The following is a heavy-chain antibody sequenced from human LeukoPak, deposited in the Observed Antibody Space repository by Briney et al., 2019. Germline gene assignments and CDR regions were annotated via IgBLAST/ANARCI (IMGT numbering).Heavy chain of an antibody. CDR1: GFTFSSHL. CDR3: VRKFATRD. CDR2: VKSDGTAT. Sequence: PGGSLRLSCAASGFTFSSHLMHWVRQAQGTGLVWVSSVKSDGTATNYADSVKGRFTISRDNAKNTLYLQMNSLRVEDTAVYYCVRKFATRDWGQGTLVTVSS. V-gene: IGHV3-74*01. D-gene: IGHD2-2*01. J-gene: IGHJ4*02.